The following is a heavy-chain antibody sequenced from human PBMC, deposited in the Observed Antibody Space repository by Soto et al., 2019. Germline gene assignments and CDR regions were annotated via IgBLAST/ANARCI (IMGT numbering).Heavy chain of an antibody. Sequence: QVLLVQSGAQVKNPVSSVKVSCKASGGTFISYVYNWVRQAPGQGLEWMGGINPMFNITNFAQKFQGRITITADESTTTAYMEMSSLRSEDTALYYCARWPTVSRPTYGMDVWGQGTTVTVSS. CDR1: GGTFISYV. J-gene: IGHJ6*02. CDR2: INPMFNIT. V-gene: IGHV1-69*01. CDR3: ARWPTVSRPTYGMDV. D-gene: IGHD4-4*01.